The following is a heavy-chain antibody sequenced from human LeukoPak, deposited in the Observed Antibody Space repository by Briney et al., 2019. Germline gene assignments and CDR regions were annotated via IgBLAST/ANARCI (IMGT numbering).Heavy chain of an antibody. CDR1: GYSVSSVYY. D-gene: IGHD2-2*01. CDR2: IYHGGNT. Sequence: PSETLSLTCAVSGYSVSSVYYWGWIRPPPGKGLEWIGKIYHGGNTYYNPSLKSRITISLDTSKNQFSLKVSSVTAADTAVYYCARRSTSLWFDPWGQGTLVTVSS. CDR3: ARRSTSLWFDP. J-gene: IGHJ5*02. V-gene: IGHV4-38-2*01.